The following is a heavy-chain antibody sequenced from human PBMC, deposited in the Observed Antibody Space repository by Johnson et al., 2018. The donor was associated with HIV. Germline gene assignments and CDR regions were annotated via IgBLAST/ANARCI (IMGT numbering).Heavy chain of an antibody. CDR3: TRDRDGVGVS. V-gene: IGHV3-30*03. D-gene: IGHD3-10*01. Sequence: VQLVESGGGVVQPGRSLRLSCAASGFTFSSYGMHWVRRAPGKGLEWVAVISYDGSNKYYADSVKGRFTISRDNAKNSVYLQMSSLKTEDTAVYYCTRDRDGVGVSWGQGTMVTVSS. CDR1: GFTFSSYG. CDR2: ISYDGSNK. J-gene: IGHJ3*01.